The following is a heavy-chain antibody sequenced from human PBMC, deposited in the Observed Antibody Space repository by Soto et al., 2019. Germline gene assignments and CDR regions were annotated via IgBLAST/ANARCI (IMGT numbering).Heavy chain of an antibody. D-gene: IGHD3-9*01. CDR2: INHSGST. V-gene: IGHV4-34*01. CDR3: ASAFDILTGYYHY. Sequence: PSETLSLTCAVYGGSFSGYYWSWIRQPPGKGLEWIGEINHSGSTNYNPSPKSRVTISVDTSKNQFSLKLSSVTAADTAVYYCASAFDILTGYYHYWGQGTLVTVS. CDR1: GGSFSGYY. J-gene: IGHJ4*02.